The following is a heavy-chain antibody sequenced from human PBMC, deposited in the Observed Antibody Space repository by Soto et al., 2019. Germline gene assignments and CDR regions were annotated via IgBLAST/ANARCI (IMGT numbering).Heavy chain of an antibody. J-gene: IGHJ4*02. CDR1: GYTFTSYG. V-gene: IGHV1-3*01. CDR2: INPGNGNT. Sequence: ASVKVSCKASGYTFTSYGINWVRQAPGRGLEWMGWINPGNGNTKYSQQFQGRVIIDRDTSASTAYMELSSLRSEDTAVYYCAIGGYLYYWGQGTLVTDSS. CDR3: AIGGYLYY.